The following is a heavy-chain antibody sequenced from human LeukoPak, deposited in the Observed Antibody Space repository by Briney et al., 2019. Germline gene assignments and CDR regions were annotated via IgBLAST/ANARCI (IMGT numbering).Heavy chain of an antibody. D-gene: IGHD5/OR15-5a*01. Sequence: SVKVSCKASGDTSNRYVISWVRQAPGQGLEWMGAIVPLFGTPNYPQNFQGRVTITADASTSTAYMEVKNLTAEDTAVYYCAKSVEPGYYFYYMDIWGKGTTVTVSS. CDR1: GDTSNRYV. CDR3: AKSVEPGYYFYYMDI. J-gene: IGHJ6*03. V-gene: IGHV1-69*13. CDR2: IVPLFGTP.